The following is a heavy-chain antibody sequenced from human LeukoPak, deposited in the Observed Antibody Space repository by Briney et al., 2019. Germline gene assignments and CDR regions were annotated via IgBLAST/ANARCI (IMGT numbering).Heavy chain of an antibody. CDR3: ARSPLEMATMVY. V-gene: IGHV1-8*01. D-gene: IGHD5-24*01. J-gene: IGHJ4*02. CDR1: GYTFTSYD. CDR2: MNPNSGNT. Sequence: GASVTVSCKASGYTFTSYDINWVRQATGQGLEWMGWMNPNSGNTGYAQKFQGRVTMTRNTSISTAYMELSSLRSEDTAVYYCARSPLEMATMVYWGQGTLVTVSS.